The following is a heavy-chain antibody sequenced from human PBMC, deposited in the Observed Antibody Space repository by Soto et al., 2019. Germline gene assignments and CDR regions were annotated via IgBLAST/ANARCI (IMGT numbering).Heavy chain of an antibody. CDR1: GFTFNSYG. Sequence: QVQLVESGGGVVQPGTSLRLSCTASGFTFNSYGIHWVRQAPGKWLEWLALIEYNAKNSFYADSVQGRFSISRDNSRNKVYLQVNGLSAEDTAVYYCAREGDDYCSGTRCFHYYGLDVWGQGTTVIVSS. CDR3: AREGDDYCSGTRCFHYYGLDV. D-gene: IGHD2-15*01. V-gene: IGHV3-33*05. CDR2: IEYNAKNS. J-gene: IGHJ6*02.